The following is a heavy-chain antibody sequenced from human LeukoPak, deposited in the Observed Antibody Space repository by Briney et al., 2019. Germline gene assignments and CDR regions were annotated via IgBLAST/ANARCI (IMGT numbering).Heavy chain of an antibody. CDR1: GYTFTSYH. V-gene: IGHV1-46*01. D-gene: IGHD2-2*01. CDR3: VREDAHTYYFDF. CDR2: IKSTGDTT. J-gene: IGHJ4*02. Sequence: ASVQVSCKTSGYTFTSYHMHWVRQAPGQGLEWAAIIKSTGDTTVYAQKFQGRVTVTRDTSTSTVYMDLSSLSSEDTAVYYCVREDAHTYYFDFWGPGTLVTVSS.